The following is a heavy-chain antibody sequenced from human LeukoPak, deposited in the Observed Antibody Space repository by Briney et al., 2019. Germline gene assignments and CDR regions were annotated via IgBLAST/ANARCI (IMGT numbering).Heavy chain of an antibody. J-gene: IGHJ3*02. V-gene: IGHV1-46*01. Sequence: GASVKVSCKASGYTFTNYYMHWVRQAPGQGLEWMGLINPGGGNTNYAQNFQGRVTMTRDTSTSTVYMELSSPKSEDTAIYYCARVRDGYNDAYDIWGQGTVVTVPS. CDR2: INPGGGNT. CDR3: ARVRDGYNDAYDI. D-gene: IGHD5-24*01. CDR1: GYTFTNYY.